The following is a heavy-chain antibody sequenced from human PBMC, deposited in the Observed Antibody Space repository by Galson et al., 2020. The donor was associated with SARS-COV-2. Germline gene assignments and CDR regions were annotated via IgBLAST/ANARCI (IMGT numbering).Heavy chain of an antibody. J-gene: IGHJ5*02. CDR2: INHSGST. CDR1: GGSFSGYY. D-gene: IGHD3-10*01. V-gene: IGHV4-34*01. CDR3: ARSRGRYYGSGSSSWFDP. Sequence: SETLSLTCAVYGGSFSGYYWSWIRQPPGKGLEWIGEINHSGSTNYNPSLKSRVTISVDTSKNQFSLKLSSVTAADTAVYYCARSRGRYYGSGSSSWFDPWGQGTLVTVSS.